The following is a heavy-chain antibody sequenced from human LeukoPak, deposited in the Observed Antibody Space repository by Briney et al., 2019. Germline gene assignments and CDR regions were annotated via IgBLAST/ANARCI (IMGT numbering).Heavy chain of an antibody. D-gene: IGHD1-26*01. CDR2: ISYDGSNK. V-gene: IGHV3-30*04. J-gene: IGHJ4*02. Sequence: GGSLRLSCAASGFTFSSYAMHWVRQAPGKGLEWVAVISYDGSNKYYADSVKGRFTISRDTSKNTLYLQMNSLRAEDTAVYYCVREAAATLFDYWGQGTLVTVSS. CDR3: VREAAATLFDY. CDR1: GFTFSSYA.